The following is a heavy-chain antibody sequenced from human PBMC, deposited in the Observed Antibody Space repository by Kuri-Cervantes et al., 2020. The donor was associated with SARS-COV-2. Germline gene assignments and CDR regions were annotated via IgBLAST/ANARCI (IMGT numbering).Heavy chain of an antibody. CDR2: IKQDGSEK. Sequence: GGSLRLSCAASGFTFSSYAMSLVRQAPGKGLEWVANIKQDGSEKYYADSVKGRFTISRDNAKNSLYLQMNSLRAEDTAVYYCARDWKIAVVKPDAFDFWGQGTMVTVSS. V-gene: IGHV3-7*01. D-gene: IGHD4-23*01. CDR3: ARDWKIAVVKPDAFDF. J-gene: IGHJ3*01. CDR1: GFTFSSYA.